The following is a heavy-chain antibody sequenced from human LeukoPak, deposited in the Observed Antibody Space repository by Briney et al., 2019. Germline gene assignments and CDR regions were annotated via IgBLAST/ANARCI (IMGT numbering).Heavy chain of an antibody. CDR3: ARGRGRGYYYDSSGYSPRPCDY. J-gene: IGHJ4*02. D-gene: IGHD3-22*01. CDR2: INHSGST. Sequence: SETLSLTCAVYGGSFSGYYWSWMRQPPGKGLEWIVEINHSGSTNYNPSLKSRVTISVDTSKNQFSLKLSSVTAADTAVYYCARGRGRGYYYDSSGYSPRPCDYWGQGTLVTVSS. V-gene: IGHV4-34*01. CDR1: GGSFSGYY.